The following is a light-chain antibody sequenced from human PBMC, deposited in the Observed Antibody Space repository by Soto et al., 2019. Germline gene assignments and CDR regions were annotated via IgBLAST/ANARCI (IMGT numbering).Light chain of an antibody. V-gene: IGKV3-20*01. J-gene: IGKJ1*01. Sequence: EIVLTQSPGSLSLSPGEGATLSCRASQSVKSTYLAWYQQKPGQAPRLLIFGASIRAAGIPDRFSGSGSGTDFTLTISRLEPEDLAVYYCQQYGSSPRTCGLGTQVDIK. CDR1: QSVKSTY. CDR2: GAS. CDR3: QQYGSSPRT.